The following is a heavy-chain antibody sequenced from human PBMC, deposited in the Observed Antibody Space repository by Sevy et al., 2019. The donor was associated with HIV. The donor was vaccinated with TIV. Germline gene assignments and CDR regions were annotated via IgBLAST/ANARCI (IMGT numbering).Heavy chain of an antibody. V-gene: IGHV1-8*01. Sequence: ASVKVSCKASGYTFTSYDINWVRQATGQGLEWMGWMNPNSGNTGYAQKFQGRVTMTRNTSISTAYMELSSLRSEDTAVYYCARVLSHYQLLYHPYGMDVWGQGTTVTVSS. J-gene: IGHJ6*02. CDR3: ARVLSHYQLLYHPYGMDV. CDR2: MNPNSGNT. D-gene: IGHD2-2*02. CDR1: GYTFTSYD.